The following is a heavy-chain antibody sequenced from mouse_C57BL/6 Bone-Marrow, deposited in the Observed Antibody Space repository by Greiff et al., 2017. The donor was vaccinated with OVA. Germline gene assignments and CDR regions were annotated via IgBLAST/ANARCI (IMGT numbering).Heavy chain of an antibody. Sequence: QVQLKQSGAELVRPGTSVKVSCKASGYAFTNYLIEWVKQRPGQGLEWIGVINPGSGGTNYNEKFKGKATLTADKSSSTAYMQLSSLTSEDSAVYFCARNYGSGYYAMDYWGQGTSVTVSS. V-gene: IGHV1-54*01. CDR2: INPGSGGT. CDR1: GYAFTNYL. D-gene: IGHD1-1*01. CDR3: ARNYGSGYYAMDY. J-gene: IGHJ4*01.